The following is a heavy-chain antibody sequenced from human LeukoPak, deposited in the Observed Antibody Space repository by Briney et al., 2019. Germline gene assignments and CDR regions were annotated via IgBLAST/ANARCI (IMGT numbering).Heavy chain of an antibody. CDR3: ASASSESYYWALDY. D-gene: IGHD3-10*01. Sequence: GGSLRLSCAASGFNIGSYWMNWVRQGPGKGLVWVARISSDGKSISYADSVKGRFTISRDNSKNTLYLQMDSLRAEDTAVYYCASASSESYYWALDYWGRGTLVTVS. CDR2: ISSDGKSI. J-gene: IGHJ4*02. CDR1: GFNIGSYW. V-gene: IGHV3-74*01.